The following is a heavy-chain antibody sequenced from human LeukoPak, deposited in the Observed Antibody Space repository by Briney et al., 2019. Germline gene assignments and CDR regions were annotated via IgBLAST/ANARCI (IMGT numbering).Heavy chain of an antibody. CDR3: ARDRVLLWFGEPHPPVY. CDR1: GGSISSYY. J-gene: IGHJ4*02. D-gene: IGHD3-10*01. CDR2: IYYSGST. V-gene: IGHV4-59*12. Sequence: SETLSLTCTVSGGSISSYYLSWIRQPPGKGLEWIGYIYYSGSTNYNPALKSRVTISVDTSKNQFSLKLTSVTAADTAVYYCARDRVLLWFGEPHPPVYWGQGTLVTVSS.